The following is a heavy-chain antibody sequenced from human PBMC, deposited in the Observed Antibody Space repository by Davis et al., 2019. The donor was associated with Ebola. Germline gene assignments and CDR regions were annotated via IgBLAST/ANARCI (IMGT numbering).Heavy chain of an antibody. J-gene: IGHJ4*02. Sequence: SVKVSCKASGYTFTSYGISWVRQAPGQGLEWMGGIIPIFGTANYAQKFQGRVTITADESTSTAYMELSSLRSEDTAVYYCARDLFPTVVSPTFDYWGQGTLVTVSS. CDR3: ARDLFPTVVSPTFDY. CDR2: IIPIFGTA. CDR1: GYTFTSYG. V-gene: IGHV1-69*13. D-gene: IGHD4-23*01.